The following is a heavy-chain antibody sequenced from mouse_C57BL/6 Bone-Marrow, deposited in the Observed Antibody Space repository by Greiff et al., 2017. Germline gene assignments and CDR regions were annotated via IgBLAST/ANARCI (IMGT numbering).Heavy chain of an antibody. D-gene: IGHD1-2*01. CDR1: GFTFSDYY. Sequence: EVQRVESGGGLVQPGGSLKLSCAASGFTFSDYYMYWVRQTPEKRLEWVAYISNGGGSTYYPDTVKGRFTISRDNAKNTLYLQMSHLKSEDTAMYYCARPATTPFYAMDYWGQGTSVTVSS. CDR2: ISNGGGST. V-gene: IGHV5-12*01. J-gene: IGHJ4*01. CDR3: ARPATTPFYAMDY.